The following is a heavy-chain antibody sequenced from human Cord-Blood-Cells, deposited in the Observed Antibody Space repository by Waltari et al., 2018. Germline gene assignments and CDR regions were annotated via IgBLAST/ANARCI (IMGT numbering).Heavy chain of an antibody. CDR1: GYTLTSYD. V-gene: IGHV1-8*03. J-gene: IGHJ3*02. Sequence: QVQLVQTGAGVKKPGASVKVSCKASGYTLTSYDIHWVRQATGQGLEWLGWMNPNSGGTSYAQKFQGRVTITRDTSISTAYMELSSLRSEDTAVYYCARAPPSWYDDFDIWGQGTLVTVSS. CDR3: ARAPPSWYDDFDI. CDR2: MNPNSGGT. D-gene: IGHD6-13*01.